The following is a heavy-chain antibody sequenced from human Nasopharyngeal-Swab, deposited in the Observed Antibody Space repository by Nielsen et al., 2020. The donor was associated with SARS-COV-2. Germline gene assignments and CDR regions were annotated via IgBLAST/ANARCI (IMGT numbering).Heavy chain of an antibody. CDR3: AKDPEYCGGDCYPNFDY. V-gene: IGHV3-21*04. Sequence: GGSLRLSCAASGFTFSSYSMNWVRQAPGKGLEWVSSISSSSSYIYYADSVKGRFTISRDNSKNTLYLQMNSLRAEDTAVYYCAKDPEYCGGDCYPNFDYWGQGTLVTVSS. D-gene: IGHD2-21*01. J-gene: IGHJ4*02. CDR2: ISSSSSYI. CDR1: GFTFSSYS.